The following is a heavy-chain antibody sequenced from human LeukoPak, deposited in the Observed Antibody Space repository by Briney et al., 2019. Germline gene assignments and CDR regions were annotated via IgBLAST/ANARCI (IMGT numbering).Heavy chain of an antibody. Sequence: GGSLRLSCAASGFTFSSYSMNWVRQAPGKGLEWVANIKQDGSEKYYVDSVKGRFTISRDNAKNSLYLQMNSLRAEDTAVYYCARVMDYDILTGYSLDYWGQGTLVTVSS. CDR2: IKQDGSEK. J-gene: IGHJ4*02. V-gene: IGHV3-7*04. CDR1: GFTFSSYS. D-gene: IGHD3-9*01. CDR3: ARVMDYDILTGYSLDY.